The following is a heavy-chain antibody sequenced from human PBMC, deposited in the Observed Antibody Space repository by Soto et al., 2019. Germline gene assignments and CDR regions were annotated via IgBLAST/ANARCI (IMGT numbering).Heavy chain of an antibody. CDR2: IYYSGST. CDR3: ARDPLITVIWGRPDYMAF. D-gene: IGHD4-17*01. V-gene: IGHV4-31*03. Sequence: PSETLSLTCTVSGGSISSGGYYWSWIRQHPGKGLEWIGYIYYSGSTYYNPSLKSRVTISVDTSKNQFSLKLSSVTAADTAVYYCARDPLITVIWGRPDYMAFWGKGTTDTVSS. J-gene: IGHJ6*03. CDR1: GGSISSGGYY.